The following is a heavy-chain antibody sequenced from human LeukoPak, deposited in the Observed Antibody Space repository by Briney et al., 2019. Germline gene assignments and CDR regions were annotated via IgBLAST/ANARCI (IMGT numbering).Heavy chain of an antibody. CDR1: GYTFTGYY. CDR3: ARTRAAAMRAPAIDN. V-gene: IGHV1-2*04. Sequence: ASVKVSCRASGYTFTGYYMHWVRQDPGQGLEWMGWINPNSGGTNYAQKFQGWVTMPRDTSISTAYMELSRLGSDDTAVYYCARTRAAAMRAPAIDNWGQGTQVTVSS. CDR2: INPNSGGT. J-gene: IGHJ4*02. D-gene: IGHD6-25*01.